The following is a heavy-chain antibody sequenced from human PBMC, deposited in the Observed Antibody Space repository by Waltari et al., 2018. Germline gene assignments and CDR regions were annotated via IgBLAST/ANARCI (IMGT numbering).Heavy chain of an antibody. V-gene: IGHV2-70*15. Sequence: QVTLRESGPALVKSTQTLTLTCTFSGFSLSTSGMCVSWIRQPPGKALEWLARIDWDDDKYYSTSLKTRLNISKDTSKNQVVLTMTNMDPVDTATYYCARILGYHYYDGRDVWGQVTTVTVSS. CDR1: GFSLSTSGMC. CDR2: IDWDDDK. CDR3: ARILGYHYYDGRDV. J-gene: IGHJ6*02. D-gene: IGHD3-16*01.